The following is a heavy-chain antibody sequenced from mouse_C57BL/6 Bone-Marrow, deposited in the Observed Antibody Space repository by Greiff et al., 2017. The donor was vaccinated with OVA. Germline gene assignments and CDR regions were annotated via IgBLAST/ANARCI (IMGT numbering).Heavy chain of an antibody. CDR1: GFNIKDDY. Sequence: VQLQQSGAELVRPGASVKLSCTASGFNIKDDYMHWVKQRPEQGLEWIGWIDPENGDTEYASKFQGKATITADTSSNTAYLQLSSLTSEDTAVYYCTRYFGSVYYDAMDYWGQGTSVTVSS. V-gene: IGHV14-4*01. J-gene: IGHJ4*01. CDR2: IDPENGDT. D-gene: IGHD1-1*01. CDR3: TRYFGSVYYDAMDY.